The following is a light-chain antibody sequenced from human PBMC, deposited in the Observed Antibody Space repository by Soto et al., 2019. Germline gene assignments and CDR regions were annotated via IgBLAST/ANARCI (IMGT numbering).Light chain of an antibody. CDR1: SSDVGGYNY. Sequence: QSALTQPASVSGSPGQSITISCTGTSSDVGGYNYVSWYQQHPGKAPKLMIYDVSSRPSGVSNRFSGSKSGNTASLTSSGLQDEDEADYYCSSYTTGSTLLFGGGTKLTVL. J-gene: IGLJ2*01. CDR2: DVS. V-gene: IGLV2-14*01. CDR3: SSYTTGSTLL.